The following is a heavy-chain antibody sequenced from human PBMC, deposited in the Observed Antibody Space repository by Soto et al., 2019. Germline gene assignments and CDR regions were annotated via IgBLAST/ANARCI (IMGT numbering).Heavy chain of an antibody. Sequence: QVQLQQWGAGLLKPSETLSLTCAVYGGSFSGYYWTWIRQPPGTGLEWIGEINHSGSTNYNPSLKSRVPISVDTSKHQFSLKLTSVTAADTAVYYCARDKITGLFDYWGQGPLVTVSS. CDR3: ARDKITGLFDY. CDR2: INHSGST. J-gene: IGHJ4*02. D-gene: IGHD2-8*02. CDR1: GGSFSGYY. V-gene: IGHV4-34*01.